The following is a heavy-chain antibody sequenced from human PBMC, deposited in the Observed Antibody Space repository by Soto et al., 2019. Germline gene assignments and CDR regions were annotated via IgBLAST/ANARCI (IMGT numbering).Heavy chain of an antibody. CDR1: GGSFSGYY. CDR2: INHSGST. D-gene: IGHD1-1*01. J-gene: IGHJ4*02. Sequence: QVQLQQWGAGLLKPSETLSRTCAVYGGSFSGYYWSWIRQPPGKGLEWIGEINHSGSTNYNPSLKSRVTISVDTSENQFSLKLSFVTAADTAVYDCARRNRYNWNDWGQGTLVPVSS. V-gene: IGHV4-34*01. CDR3: ARRNRYNWND.